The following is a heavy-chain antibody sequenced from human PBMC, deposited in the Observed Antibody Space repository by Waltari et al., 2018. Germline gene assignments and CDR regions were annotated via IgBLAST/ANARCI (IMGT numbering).Heavy chain of an antibody. D-gene: IGHD6-13*01. J-gene: IGHJ5*02. CDR1: GYTFTSYD. Sequence: QVQLVQSGAEVKKPGASVKVSCKASGYTFTSYDINWVRQATGQGLEWMGWMNPNSGNKGYEQKFQGRVTITRNTSISTADMELSSLRSEDTAVYYCARGGSWYLWGENWFDPWGQGTLVTVSS. CDR3: ARGGSWYLWGENWFDP. V-gene: IGHV1-8*03. CDR2: MNPNSGNK.